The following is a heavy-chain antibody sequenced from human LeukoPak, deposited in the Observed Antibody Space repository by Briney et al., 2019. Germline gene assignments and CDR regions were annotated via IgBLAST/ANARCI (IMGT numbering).Heavy chain of an antibody. D-gene: IGHD5-24*01. V-gene: IGHV1-18*01. Sequence: ASVKVSCKASGYTFTSYGISWVRQAPGQGLEWMGWISAYNGNTNYAQKFQGRVTMTRDTSTSTAYMELSSLRSEDTAVYYCARAPTERDGYNYGYWGQGTLVTVSS. CDR3: ARAPTERDGYNYGY. CDR2: ISAYNGNT. CDR1: GYTFTSYG. J-gene: IGHJ4*02.